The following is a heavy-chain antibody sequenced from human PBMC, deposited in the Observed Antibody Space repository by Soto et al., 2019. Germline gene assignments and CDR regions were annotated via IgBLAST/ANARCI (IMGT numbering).Heavy chain of an antibody. Sequence: QVQLVQSGAEVKKPGASVKVACKASGYTFTSYGISWVRQAPGQGLEWMGWISAYNGNTNYAQKIQGRVTITTDTSTSTAYMELRSLRSDDTAVYYCARAGVDTATGYYDGMDVWGQGTTVTVSS. D-gene: IGHD5-18*01. CDR2: ISAYNGNT. J-gene: IGHJ6*02. V-gene: IGHV1-18*01. CDR1: GYTFTSYG. CDR3: ARAGVDTATGYYDGMDV.